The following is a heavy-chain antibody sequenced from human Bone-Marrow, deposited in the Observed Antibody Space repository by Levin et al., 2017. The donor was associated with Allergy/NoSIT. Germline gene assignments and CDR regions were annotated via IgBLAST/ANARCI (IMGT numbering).Heavy chain of an antibody. CDR1: GGSIDSQNW. D-gene: IGHD3-22*01. CDR2: IFHTGSS. J-gene: IGHJ3*01. CDR3: SRRAYFYDSSGDWANAFDV. V-gene: IGHV4-4*02. Sequence: PGGSLRLSCTVSGGSIDSQNWWTWVRQAPGKGMEWIGEIFHTGSSDYDSSLKSRVTMSVDKSRNQFSLHLSSVTAADTATYYCSRRAYFYDSSGDWANAFDVWGHGTMVTVSS.